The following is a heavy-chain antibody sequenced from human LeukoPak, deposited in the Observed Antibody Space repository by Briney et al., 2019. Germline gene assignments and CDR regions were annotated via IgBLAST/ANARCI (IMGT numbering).Heavy chain of an antibody. D-gene: IGHD3-22*01. CDR2: IYYSGST. CDR1: GGSISSYY. Sequence: SETLSLTCTVSGGSISSYYWSRIRQPPGKGLEWIGYIYYSGSTNYNPSLKSRVTISVDTSKNQFSLKLSSVTAADMAVYYCARHLWVHYYDSSGRVNYGMDVWGQGTTVTVSS. V-gene: IGHV4-59*08. CDR3: ARHLWVHYYDSSGRVNYGMDV. J-gene: IGHJ6*02.